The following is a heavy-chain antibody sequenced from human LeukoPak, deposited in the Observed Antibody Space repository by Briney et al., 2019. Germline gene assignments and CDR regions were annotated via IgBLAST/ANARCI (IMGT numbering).Heavy chain of an antibody. Sequence: PSETLSLTCAVYGGSFSGYYWSWIRQPPGKGLEWIGYIYYSGSTNYNPSLKSRVTISVDTSKNQFSLKVSSVTAADTAVYYCARASVAFRNWFDPWGQGTLVTVSS. CDR3: ARASVAFRNWFDP. J-gene: IGHJ5*02. D-gene: IGHD6-19*01. CDR1: GGSFSGYY. CDR2: IYYSGST. V-gene: IGHV4-59*01.